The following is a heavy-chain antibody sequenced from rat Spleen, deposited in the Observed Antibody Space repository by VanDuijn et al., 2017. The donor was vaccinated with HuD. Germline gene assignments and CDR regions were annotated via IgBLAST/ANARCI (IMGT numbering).Heavy chain of an antibody. D-gene: IGHD1-12*01. CDR2: ISYDGSST. V-gene: IGHV5-25*01. J-gene: IGHJ2*01. CDR1: GFTFSNYD. CDR3: TKQPPFYYDAGWGMYYFDY. Sequence: EVQLVESGGGLVQPGRSMKLSCAASGFTFSNYDMAWVRQAPTKGLEWVASISYDGSSTYYRDSVKGRFTISRDNAKSTLYLQMDSLRSEDTATYYCTKQPPFYYDAGWGMYYFDYWGQGVMVTVSS.